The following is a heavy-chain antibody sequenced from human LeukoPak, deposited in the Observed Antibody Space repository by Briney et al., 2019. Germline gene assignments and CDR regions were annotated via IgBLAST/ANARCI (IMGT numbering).Heavy chain of an antibody. CDR2: ISYNGDT. J-gene: IGHJ4*02. D-gene: IGHD4-17*01. Sequence: PSETLSLTCVVSGDSINNSPYFWGWVRQPPGKGLEWVANISYNGDTYFNPSLKSRLIVSVDTSKNQFFLRLSSVTAADTAIYFCARRADYGNSYFDYWGQGALVTVSS. CDR3: ARRADYGNSYFDY. CDR1: GDSINNSPYF. V-gene: IGHV4-39*01.